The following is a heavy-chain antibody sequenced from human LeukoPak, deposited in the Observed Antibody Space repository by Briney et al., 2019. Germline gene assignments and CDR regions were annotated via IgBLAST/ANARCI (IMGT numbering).Heavy chain of an antibody. J-gene: IGHJ4*02. CDR3: ARDPQYTLGYPTYDC. D-gene: IGHD2-2*03. CDR1: GYSLSAYH. V-gene: IGHV1-2*02. Sequence: ASVKVSCKASGYSLSAYHLHWVRQAPGQGLEWMGDINPGNGATKYAQKFQGRVTMTRDTSISTVYMDLSGLTPDDTAVYYCARDPQYTLGYPTYDCWGQGTLVTVSS. CDR2: INPGNGAT.